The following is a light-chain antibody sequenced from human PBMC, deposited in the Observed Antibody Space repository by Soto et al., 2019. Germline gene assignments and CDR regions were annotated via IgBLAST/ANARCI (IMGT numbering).Light chain of an antibody. CDR3: QQRSNWPPRST. Sequence: EIVLTQSPATLSLSPGERATLSCRASQSVSSYLAWYQQKPGQAPRLLIYDASNRATGIPARFSGSGSGTDFTLSLRSLEPEDFAVYYCQQRSNWPPRSTFGGGTKVEIK. CDR2: DAS. J-gene: IGKJ4*01. V-gene: IGKV3-11*01. CDR1: QSVSSY.